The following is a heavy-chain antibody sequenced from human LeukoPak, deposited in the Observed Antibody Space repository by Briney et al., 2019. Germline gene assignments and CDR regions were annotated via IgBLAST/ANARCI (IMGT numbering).Heavy chain of an antibody. CDR3: AVLSADIVVVPAAIGGNWFDP. D-gene: IGHD2-2*01. CDR1: GSTFSSYA. Sequence: ASVKVSCKASGSTFSSYAISWVRQAPGQGLEWMGGIIPIFGTANYAQKFQGRVTITADESTSTAYMELSSLRSEDTAVYYCAVLSADIVVVPAAIGGNWFDPWGQGTLVTVSS. J-gene: IGHJ5*02. CDR2: IIPIFGTA. V-gene: IGHV1-69*13.